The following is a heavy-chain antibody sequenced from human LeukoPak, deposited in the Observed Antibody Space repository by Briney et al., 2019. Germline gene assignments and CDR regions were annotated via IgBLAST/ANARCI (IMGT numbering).Heavy chain of an antibody. V-gene: IGHV4-39*01. CDR3: ASPETYYYDSSGYGYFQH. Sequence: SETLSLTCTVSGGSISSSSYYWGWLRQPPGKGLEWIGSIYYSGSTYYNPSLKSRVTISVDTSKNQFSLKLSSVTAADTAVYYCASPETYYYDSSGYGYFQHWGQGTLVTVSS. J-gene: IGHJ1*01. CDR1: GGSISSSSYY. D-gene: IGHD3-22*01. CDR2: IYYSGST.